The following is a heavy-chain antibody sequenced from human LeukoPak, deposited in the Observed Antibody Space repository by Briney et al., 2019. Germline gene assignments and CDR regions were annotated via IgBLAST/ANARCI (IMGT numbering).Heavy chain of an antibody. CDR2: IGAYNGHT. Sequence: ASVKVSCKASGYTFTNYGISWVRQAPGQGLEWMGWIGAYNGHTTYAQNIQGRLTMTTDTSTSTAYMDLRSLRSDDTAVYYCVRDFSRGGGTCSDCFDPWGQGTLATVSS. CDR3: VRDFSRGGGTCSDCFDP. CDR1: GYTFTNYG. V-gene: IGHV1-18*01. J-gene: IGHJ5*02. D-gene: IGHD2-15*01.